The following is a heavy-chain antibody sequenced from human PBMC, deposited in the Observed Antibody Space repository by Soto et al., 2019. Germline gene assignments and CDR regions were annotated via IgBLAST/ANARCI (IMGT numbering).Heavy chain of an antibody. CDR3: GRGLKMTTVTHYYYYYMDL. CDR2: MNPNNGNT. D-gene: IGHD4-4*01. J-gene: IGHJ6*03. CDR1: GYTFTSYD. V-gene: IGHV1-8*01. Sequence: QVQLVQSGAEVKKPGASVKVSCKTSGYTFTSYDINWVRQAAGQGLEWMGWMNPNNGNTGYAQKFQGRVTMTRNTSESTAYMELNSLRSEDKAVYYCGRGLKMTTVTHYYYYYMDLWGKGTTVTVSS.